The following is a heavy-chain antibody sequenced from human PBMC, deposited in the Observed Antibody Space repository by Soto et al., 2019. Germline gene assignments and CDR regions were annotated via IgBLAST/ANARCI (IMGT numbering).Heavy chain of an antibody. J-gene: IGHJ5*02. V-gene: IGHV1-69*01. CDR2: IIPIFGTA. CDR1: GGTFSSYA. CDR3: ARVEVSGWFDP. Sequence: QVQLVQSGAEVKKPGSSVKVSCTASGGTFSSYAISWVRQAPGQGLEWVGGIIPIFGTANYAQKFQGRVTITADESTSTAYMELSSRRSEDTAVYYCARVEVSGWFDPWGQGTLVTVSS. D-gene: IGHD6-6*01.